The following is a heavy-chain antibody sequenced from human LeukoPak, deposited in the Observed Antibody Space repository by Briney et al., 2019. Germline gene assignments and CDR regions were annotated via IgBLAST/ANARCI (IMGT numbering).Heavy chain of an antibody. CDR1: GFTFGSYG. CDR2: IWYDGSNK. V-gene: IGHV3-33*01. CDR3: ARDLATMDGFDP. Sequence: GGSLRLSCAASGFTFGSYGMHWVRQAPGKGLEWVAVIWYDGSNKYYADSVKGRFTISRDNSKNTLYLQMNSLRAEDTAVYYCARDLATMDGFDPWGQGTLVTVSS. D-gene: IGHD3-10*01. J-gene: IGHJ5*02.